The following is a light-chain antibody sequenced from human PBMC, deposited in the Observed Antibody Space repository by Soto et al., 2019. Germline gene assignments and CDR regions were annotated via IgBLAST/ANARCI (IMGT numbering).Light chain of an antibody. CDR2: DVS. V-gene: IGLV2-14*01. CDR1: SSDVGGYNY. CDR3: SSYTSSSTYV. J-gene: IGLJ1*01. Sequence: QSALTKPASVSGSPEQSITISCTETSSDVGGYNYASWYQQHPGKAPKLLIYDVSNRPSGVSNRFSGLKSGNTASLTISGLQAEDEADYYCSSYTSSSTYVFGTGTKVTVL.